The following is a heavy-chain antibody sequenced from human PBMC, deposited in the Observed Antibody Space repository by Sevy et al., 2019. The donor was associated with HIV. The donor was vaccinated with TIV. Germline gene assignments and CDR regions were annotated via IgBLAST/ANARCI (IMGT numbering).Heavy chain of an antibody. CDR3: ARDRNWTDPLGAFDI. CDR1: GFTFSSYW. J-gene: IGHJ3*02. D-gene: IGHD1-1*01. CDR2: IKQDGSEK. V-gene: IGHV3-7*01. Sequence: GGSLRLSCAASGFTFSSYWMSWVRQAPGKGLEWVANIKQDGSEKYYVDSVKGRFTISRDNAKNSLYLQMNSLRAEDTAVYYCARDRNWTDPLGAFDIWGQGTMVTVSS.